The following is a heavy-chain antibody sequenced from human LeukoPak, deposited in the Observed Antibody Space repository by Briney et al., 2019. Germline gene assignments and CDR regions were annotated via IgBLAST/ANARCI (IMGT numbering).Heavy chain of an antibody. D-gene: IGHD1-14*01. CDR1: GGSISSSSYY. CDR2: IYYSGST. V-gene: IGHV4-39*07. CDR3: ARWNHGFHWFDP. Sequence: SETLSLTCTVSGGSISSSSYYWGWIRQPPGKGLEWIGSIYYSGSTYYNPSLKSRVTISVDTSKNQFSLQLNSVTPEDTAVYYCARWNHGFHWFDPWGQGTLVTVSS. J-gene: IGHJ5*02.